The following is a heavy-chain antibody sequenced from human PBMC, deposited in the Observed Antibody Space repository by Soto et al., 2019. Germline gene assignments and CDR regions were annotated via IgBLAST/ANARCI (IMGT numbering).Heavy chain of an antibody. D-gene: IGHD6-19*01. J-gene: IGHJ5*02. CDR2: INHSGST. V-gene: IGHV4-34*01. Sequence: SETLSLTCAVYGGSFSGYYWSWIRQPPGKGLEWIGEINHSGSTNYNPSLKSRVTISVDTSNNQFSLKLSSVTAADTAVYYCARARGTPTAEASGTRFDPWGQGTLVTVSS. CDR3: ARARGTPTAEASGTRFDP. CDR1: GGSFSGYY.